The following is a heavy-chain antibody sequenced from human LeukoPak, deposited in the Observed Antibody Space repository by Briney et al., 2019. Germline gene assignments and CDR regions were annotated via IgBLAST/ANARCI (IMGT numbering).Heavy chain of an antibody. Sequence: QTGGSLRRSCAASGFTFSSYASSWVRQAPGKGLEWFSAISGSGGSTYYADSVKGRFTISRDNSKSTLYLQMNSLRAEDTAIYYCAKGPYNTLIWNYMDVWGKGTTVTVSS. V-gene: IGHV3-23*01. CDR3: AKGPYNTLIWNYMDV. CDR1: GFTFSSYA. J-gene: IGHJ6*03. D-gene: IGHD1-1*01. CDR2: ISGSGGST.